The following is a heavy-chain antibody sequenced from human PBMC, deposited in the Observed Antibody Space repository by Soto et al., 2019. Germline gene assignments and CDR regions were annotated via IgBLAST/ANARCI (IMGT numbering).Heavy chain of an antibody. D-gene: IGHD6-6*01. CDR3: ARAGVSSSVLQWPRGWYYYGMDV. J-gene: IGHJ6*02. CDR2: INHSGST. CDR1: GGSFSGYY. V-gene: IGHV4-34*01. Sequence: SETLSLTCAVYGGSFSGYYWSWIRQPPGKGLEWIGEINHSGSTNYNPSLKSRVTISVDTSKNQFSLKLSSVTAADTAVYYCARAGVSSSVLQWPRGWYYYGMDVWGQGTTVTVSS.